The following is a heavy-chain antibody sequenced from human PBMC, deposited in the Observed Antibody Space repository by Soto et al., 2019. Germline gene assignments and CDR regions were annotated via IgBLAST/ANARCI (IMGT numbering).Heavy chain of an antibody. D-gene: IGHD2-2*01. CDR1: GFTFSSYA. V-gene: IGHV3-30-3*01. CDR2: ISYDGSNK. J-gene: IGHJ4*02. CDR3: ARDRVVPAAIDY. Sequence: QVQLVESGGGVVQPGRSLRLSCAASGFTFSSYAMHWVRQAPGKGLEWVAVISYDGSNKYYADSVKGRFTISRDNSKNTLYLQMNSLRAEATAVYYCARDRVVPAAIDYWGQGTLVTVSS.